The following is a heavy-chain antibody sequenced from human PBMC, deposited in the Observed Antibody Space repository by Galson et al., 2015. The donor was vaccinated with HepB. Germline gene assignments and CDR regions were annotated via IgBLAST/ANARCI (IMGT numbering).Heavy chain of an antibody. CDR1: GFSLSTSGMR. CDR2: IDWDDDK. CDR3: ARAYDLGDAFDI. V-gene: IGHV2-70*04. Sequence: PALVKPTQTLTLTCTFSGFSLSTSGMRVSWIRQPPGKALEWLARIDWDDDKFYSTSLKTRLTISKDTSKNQVVLTMTNMDPVDTATYYCARAYDLGDAFDIWGQGTMVTVSS. J-gene: IGHJ3*02. D-gene: IGHD3-3*01.